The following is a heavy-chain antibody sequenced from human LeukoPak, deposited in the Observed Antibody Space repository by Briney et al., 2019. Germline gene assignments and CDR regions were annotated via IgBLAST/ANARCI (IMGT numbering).Heavy chain of an antibody. CDR2: IKSKTDGGTT. J-gene: IGHJ4*02. Sequence: GGSLRLPCAASGFIFNNAWMNWVRQAPGKGLEWVGRIKSKTDGGTTDYAAPVKGRFTISRDDSKNTLYLQMNSLKIEDTAVYYCTTHGSYYRHFDYWGQGTLVTVSS. CDR3: TTHGSYYRHFDY. V-gene: IGHV3-15*07. D-gene: IGHD1-26*01. CDR1: GFIFNNAW.